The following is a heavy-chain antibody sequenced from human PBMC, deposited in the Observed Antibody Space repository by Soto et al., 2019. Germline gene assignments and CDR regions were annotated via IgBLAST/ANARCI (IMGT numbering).Heavy chain of an antibody. CDR3: ARPSAGGAFDI. D-gene: IGHD2-15*01. V-gene: IGHV4-39*01. Sequence: PSETLSLTSTVSGVSIRSSTHYWGWIRQPPGKGLEWIGTIYYSGTTYYNPSLKSRVTISVDTSTNQFSLKLSSVTAADTAVYYCARPSAGGAFDIWGQGTMVT. CDR2: IYYSGTT. J-gene: IGHJ3*02. CDR1: GVSIRSSTHY.